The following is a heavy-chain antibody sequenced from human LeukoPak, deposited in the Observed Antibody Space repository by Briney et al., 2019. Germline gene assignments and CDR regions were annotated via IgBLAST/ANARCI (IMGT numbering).Heavy chain of an antibody. V-gene: IGHV5-51*01. Sequence: SGESLKISCKASGYIFTNYWIGWVRQMPGKGLGWMGIIYPRDSDTRYSPSFQGQVTVSADKSISTAYLQWNTLEASDTAMYYCARRQYSGYDFDFWGQGTLVTVSS. J-gene: IGHJ4*02. CDR3: ARRQYSGYDFDF. CDR2: IYPRDSDT. CDR1: GYIFTNYW. D-gene: IGHD5-12*01.